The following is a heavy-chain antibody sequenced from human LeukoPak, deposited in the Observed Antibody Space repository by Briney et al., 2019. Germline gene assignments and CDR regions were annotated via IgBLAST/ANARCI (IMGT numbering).Heavy chain of an antibody. CDR2: IKQDGSEN. CDR3: ATVVPAAVSALATPEYFQH. V-gene: IGHV3-7*01. J-gene: IGHJ1*01. CDR1: GFTFSSYW. Sequence: PGGSLRLSCAASGFTFSSYWMSWVRQAPGKGLEWVANIKQDGSENYYVDSVKGRFTVSRDNAKNSLYLQMNSLRAEDTAVYYCATVVPAAVSALATPEYFQHWGQGTLVTVSS. D-gene: IGHD2-2*01.